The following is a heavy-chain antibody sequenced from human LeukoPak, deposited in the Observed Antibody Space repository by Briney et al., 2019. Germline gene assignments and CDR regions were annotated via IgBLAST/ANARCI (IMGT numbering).Heavy chain of an antibody. D-gene: IGHD2-15*01. V-gene: IGHV3-53*01. Sequence: GGSLRLSCAASGFTVSSDYMNWVRQAPGKGLEWVSVIQSGGTTYYAGSVKGRFTISRDISKNTLYLQMDSLRAEDTAVYYCARDGNIVVVVAATRGFDYWGQGTLVTVSS. CDR1: GFTVSSDY. CDR3: ARDGNIVVVVAATRGFDY. CDR2: IQSGGTT. J-gene: IGHJ4*02.